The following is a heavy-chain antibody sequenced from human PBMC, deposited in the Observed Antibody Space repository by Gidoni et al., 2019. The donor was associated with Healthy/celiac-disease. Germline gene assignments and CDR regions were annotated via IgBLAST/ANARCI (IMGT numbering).Heavy chain of an antibody. CDR2: ISSSSSYI. J-gene: IGHJ4*02. D-gene: IGHD1-20*01. CDR3: ARDQYNWNSGGIDY. CDR1: GFTFSSYI. Sequence: EVQLVESGGGLVKPGGSLRLSCAASGFTFSSYIMNWVRQAPGKGLECVSSISSSSSYIYYADSVKGRFTISRDNAKNSLYLQMNSLRAEDTAVYYCARDQYNWNSGGIDYWGQGTLVTVSS. V-gene: IGHV3-21*01.